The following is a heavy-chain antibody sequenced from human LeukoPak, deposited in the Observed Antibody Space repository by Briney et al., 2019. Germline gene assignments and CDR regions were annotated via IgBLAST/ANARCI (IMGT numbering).Heavy chain of an antibody. CDR3: ARGRLDTAMVLDV. J-gene: IGHJ6*02. Sequence: GRSLRLYCAASGFTFSSYAMHWVRQAPGKGLEWVAVISYDGSNKYYADSVKGRFTISRDNSKNTLYLQMNSLRAEDTAVYYCARGRLDTAMVLDVWGQGTTVTVSS. D-gene: IGHD5-18*01. V-gene: IGHV3-30-3*01. CDR2: ISYDGSNK. CDR1: GFTFSSYA.